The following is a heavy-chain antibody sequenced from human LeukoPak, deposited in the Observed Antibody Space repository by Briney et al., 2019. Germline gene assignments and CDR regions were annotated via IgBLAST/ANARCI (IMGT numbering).Heavy chain of an antibody. CDR2: IYYSGST. CDR1: GGSISSYY. J-gene: IGHJ4*02. Sequence: SETLSLTCTVSGGSISSYYWSWIRQPPGKGLEWIGYIYYSGSTNYNPSLKSRVTISVDTSKNQFSLKLSSVTAADTAVYYCARAYGSGSYYIPDYWGQGTLVTVSS. D-gene: IGHD3-10*01. CDR3: ARAYGSGSYYIPDY. V-gene: IGHV4-59*01.